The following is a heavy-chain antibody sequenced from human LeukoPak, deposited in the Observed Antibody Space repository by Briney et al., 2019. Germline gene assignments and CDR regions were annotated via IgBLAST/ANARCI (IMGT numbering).Heavy chain of an antibody. CDR2: INHSGST. D-gene: IGHD2-2*02. J-gene: IGHJ5*02. V-gene: IGHV4-34*01. CDR1: GGSFSGYY. Sequence: SETLSLTCAVYGGSFSGYYWSWIRQPLGKGLEWIGEINHSGSTNYNPSLKSRVTISVDTSKNQFSLKLSSVTAADTAVYYCARGFGGYCSSTSCYRHWFDPWGQGTLVTVSS. CDR3: ARGFGGYCSSTSCYRHWFDP.